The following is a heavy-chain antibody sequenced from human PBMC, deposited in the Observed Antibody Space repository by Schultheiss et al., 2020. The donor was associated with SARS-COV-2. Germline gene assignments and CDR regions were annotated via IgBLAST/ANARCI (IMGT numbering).Heavy chain of an antibody. D-gene: IGHD5-18*01. CDR2: INHSGST. Sequence: GSLRLSCTVSGGSISSSSYYWGWIRQPPGKGLEWIGEINHSGSTNYNPSLKSRVTISVDTSKNQFSLKLSSVTAADTAVYYCAREGSAMVQSRFDYWGQGTLVTVSS. V-gene: IGHV4-39*07. CDR1: GGSISSSSYY. J-gene: IGHJ4*02. CDR3: AREGSAMVQSRFDY.